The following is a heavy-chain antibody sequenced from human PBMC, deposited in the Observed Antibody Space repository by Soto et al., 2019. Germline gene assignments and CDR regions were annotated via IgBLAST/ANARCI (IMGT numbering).Heavy chain of an antibody. CDR2: IIPIFGTA. CDR1: GGTFSSYA. V-gene: IGHV1-69*01. J-gene: IGHJ1*01. CDR3: ASPAHIVGATGYFQH. Sequence: QVQLVQSGAEVKKPGSSVKVSCKASGGTFSSYAISWVRQAPGQGLEWMGGIIPIFGTANYAQKFQGRVTITAHESTSTAYMELSSLRSEDTAVYYCASPAHIVGATGYFQHWGQGTLVTVSS. D-gene: IGHD1-26*01.